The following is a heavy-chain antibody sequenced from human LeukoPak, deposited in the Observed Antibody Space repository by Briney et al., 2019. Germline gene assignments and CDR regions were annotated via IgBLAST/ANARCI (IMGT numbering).Heavy chain of an antibody. CDR2: INTCGDT. J-gene: IGHJ3*02. CDR1: AAFSTNHF. D-gene: IGHD6-25*01. CDR3: ARTLLAATIGALDI. V-gene: IGHV4-4*07. Sequence: SETLSLTSILSAAFSTNHFWSWIRQPARDGMQWIGRINTCGDTYYNPSLKSRVTMSVDTSKKQFSLNLSSMAAADTAVYYCARTLLAATIGALDIWGQGTMVTVSS.